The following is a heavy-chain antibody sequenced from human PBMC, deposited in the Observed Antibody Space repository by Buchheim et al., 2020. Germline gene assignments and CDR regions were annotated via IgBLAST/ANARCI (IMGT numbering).Heavy chain of an antibody. D-gene: IGHD6-13*01. J-gene: IGHJ6*02. CDR1: GGSFSGYY. CDR2: FNHSGST. V-gene: IGHV4-34*01. CDR3: ARNGYSSSWYVVSYYCGMDV. Sequence: QVQLQQWGAGLLKPSETLSLTCAVYGGSFSGYYWSWIRQSPGKGLEWIGEFNHSGSTNYNPSLKSRVTISVNTSKNQSSLKLSSMTAADTAVYYCARNGYSSSWYVVSYYCGMDVWGQGTT.